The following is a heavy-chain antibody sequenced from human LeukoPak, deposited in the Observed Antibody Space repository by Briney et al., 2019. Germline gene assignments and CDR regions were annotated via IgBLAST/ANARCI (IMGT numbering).Heavy chain of an antibody. CDR1: GYTFTGYY. CDR3: ANIVAAATDY. J-gene: IGHJ4*02. CDR2: INPDSGGT. D-gene: IGHD6-13*01. V-gene: IGHV1-2*02. Sequence: ASVKVSCKASGYTFTGYYIHWVRQAPGQGLEWMGWINPDSGGTNYAQKFQGRVTMTRDTSISTAYMELSSLSSEDTAVYYCANIVAAATDYWGQGTLVIVSS.